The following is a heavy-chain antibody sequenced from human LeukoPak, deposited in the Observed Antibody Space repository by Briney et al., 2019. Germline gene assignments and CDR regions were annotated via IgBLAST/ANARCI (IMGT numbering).Heavy chain of an antibody. V-gene: IGHV3-73*01. CDR1: GFTFSGSA. CDR2: IRSKPNSYAT. D-gene: IGHD4-17*01. CDR3: TRTYDYGDYFAFDI. J-gene: IGHJ3*02. Sequence: PGGSLRLSCAASGFTFSGSAMHWVRQASGKGLEWVGRIRSKPNSYATAYAASVKGRFTISRDDSKNTAYLQMNSLKTEDTAVYYCTRTYDYGDYFAFDIWGQGTVVTVSS.